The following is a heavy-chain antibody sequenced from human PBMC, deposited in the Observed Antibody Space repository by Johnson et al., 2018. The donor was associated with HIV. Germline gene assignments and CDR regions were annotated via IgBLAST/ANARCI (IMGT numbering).Heavy chain of an antibody. V-gene: IGHV3-15*01. D-gene: IGHD3-3*01. Sequence: VQLVESGGGLVKPGVSLRLSCAASGFTFSNAWMSWVRQAPGKGLEWVGRIKSKSDGGTTDSAAPVKGRFTISRDKFKNTLYLQMNSLRAEDTAVYYCARVVSDYNFWSGGRAFDIWGQGTMVTVSS. CDR3: ARVVSDYNFWSGGRAFDI. CDR1: GFTFSNAW. J-gene: IGHJ3*02. CDR2: IKSKSDGGTT.